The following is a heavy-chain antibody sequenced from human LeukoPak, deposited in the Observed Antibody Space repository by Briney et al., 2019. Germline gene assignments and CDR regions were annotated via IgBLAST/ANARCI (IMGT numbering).Heavy chain of an antibody. D-gene: IGHD3-22*01. CDR3: AKDQDRGVVIYKDY. Sequence: GGSLRLSCAASGFTFSSYAMSWVRQAPGKGLEWVSAISGSGGSTYYADSVKGRFTISRDNSKNTLYLQMNSLRAEDTAVYYCAKDQDRGVVIYKDYWGQGTLVTVSS. CDR1: GFTFSSYA. V-gene: IGHV3-23*01. CDR2: ISGSGGST. J-gene: IGHJ4*02.